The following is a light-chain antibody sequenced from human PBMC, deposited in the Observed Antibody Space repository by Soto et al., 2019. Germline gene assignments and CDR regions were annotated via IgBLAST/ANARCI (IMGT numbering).Light chain of an antibody. Sequence: EIVMTQSPATLSVSPGERATLSCRAGQSVGSNLAWYQQKPGQAPRLLIYGASTRATGTPARFSGSGSGTEFTLTISSLQSEDFAVYYCHQYNNWPPYTFGQGTKLEIK. V-gene: IGKV3-15*01. CDR3: HQYNNWPPYT. CDR1: QSVGSN. CDR2: GAS. J-gene: IGKJ2*01.